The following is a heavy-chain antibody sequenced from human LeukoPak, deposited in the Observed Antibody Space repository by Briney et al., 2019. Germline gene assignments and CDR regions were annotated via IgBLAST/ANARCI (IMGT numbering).Heavy chain of an antibody. CDR1: GGSISSYY. CDR2: IYYSGTT. D-gene: IGHD4-17*01. CDR3: AGYGEGGDAFDI. J-gene: IGHJ3*02. Sequence: KPSETLSLTCTVSGGSISSYYWSWIRQPPGKGLERIGYIYYSGTTNYNPSLKSRVTISVDTSKNQFSLKLSSVTAADTAVYYCAGYGEGGDAFDIWGQGTMVTVSS. V-gene: IGHV4-59*08.